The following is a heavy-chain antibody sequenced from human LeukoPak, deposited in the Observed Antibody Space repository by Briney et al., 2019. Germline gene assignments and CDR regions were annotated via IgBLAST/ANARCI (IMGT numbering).Heavy chain of an antibody. Sequence: GGSLRLSCAASGFTFNSFAMNWVRQAPGKGLEWVSSISSSSSYIYYADSVKGRFTISRDNAKNSLYLQMNSLRAEDTAVYYCAKAGEYSSSWYYFDYWGQGTLVTVSS. CDR2: ISSSSSYI. CDR3: AKAGEYSSSWYYFDY. D-gene: IGHD6-13*01. J-gene: IGHJ4*02. CDR1: GFTFNSFA. V-gene: IGHV3-21*01.